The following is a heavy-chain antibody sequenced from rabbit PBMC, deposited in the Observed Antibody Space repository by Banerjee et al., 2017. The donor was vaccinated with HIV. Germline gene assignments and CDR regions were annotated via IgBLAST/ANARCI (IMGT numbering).Heavy chain of an antibody. CDR1: GFSFSSSYY. V-gene: IGHV1S45*01. D-gene: IGHD1-1*01. CDR2: IATGSSGST. CDR3: ARDGVGVSAYILDL. J-gene: IGHJ6*01. Sequence: QEQLVGSGGGLVQPEGSLTLTCAASGFSFSSSYYMCWVRQAPGKGLEWIGCIATGSSGSTYYASWAKGRFTISKTSSTTATLQMTSLTAADTATYFCARDGVGVSAYILDLWGPGTLVTVS.